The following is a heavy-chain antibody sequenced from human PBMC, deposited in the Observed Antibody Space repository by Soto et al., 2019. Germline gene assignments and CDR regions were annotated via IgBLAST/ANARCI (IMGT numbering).Heavy chain of an antibody. CDR3: ARAGYDFWSGNHPGVYGMDV. CDR2: IYYSGST. CDR1: GGSISSGGYY. J-gene: IGHJ6*02. V-gene: IGHV4-31*03. Sequence: SETLSLTCTVSGGSISSGGYYWSWIRQHPGKGLEWIGYIYYSGSTYYNPSLKSRVTISVDTSKNQFSLKLSSVTAADTAVYYCARAGYDFWSGNHPGVYGMDVWAKGPRSPSP. D-gene: IGHD3-3*01.